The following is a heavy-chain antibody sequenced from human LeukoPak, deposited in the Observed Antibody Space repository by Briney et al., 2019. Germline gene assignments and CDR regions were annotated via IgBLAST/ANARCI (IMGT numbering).Heavy chain of an antibody. CDR3: ARRGYSYGPFDT. D-gene: IGHD5-18*01. CDR2: INYSGST. Sequence: SGTLPLTCAVYGGSFSGYYWSWICQPPGKGLEWIGEINYSGSTNYNPSLKSRVTISVDTSKNQFSLKLSSVTAADTAVYYCARRGYSYGPFDTWGQGTLVTVSS. V-gene: IGHV4-34*01. J-gene: IGHJ4*02. CDR1: GGSFSGYY.